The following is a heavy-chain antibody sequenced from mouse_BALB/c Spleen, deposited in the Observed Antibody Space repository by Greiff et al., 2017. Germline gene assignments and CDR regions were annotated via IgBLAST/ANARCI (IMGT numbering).Heavy chain of an antibody. J-gene: IGHJ3*01. CDR2: IRNKANGYTT. CDR1: GFTFTDYY. V-gene: IGHV7-3*02. Sequence: EVMLVESGGGLVQPGGSLRLSCATSGFTFTDYYMSWVRQPPGKALEWLGFIRNKANGYTTEYSASVKGRFTISRDNSQSILYLQMNTLRAEDSATYYCARDGGFADWGQGTLVTGSA. CDR3: ARDGGFAD.